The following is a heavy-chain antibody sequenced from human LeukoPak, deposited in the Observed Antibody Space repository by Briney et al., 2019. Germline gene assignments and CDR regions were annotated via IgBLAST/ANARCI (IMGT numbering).Heavy chain of an antibody. CDR2: ISGSGGST. V-gene: IGHV3-23*01. Sequence: GGSLRLSCAASGFTFSSYAMSWVRQAPGKGLEWVSAISGSGGSTDYADSVKGRFPISRDNSENTLYLQMNSLRAEDTAVYYCAKDEPPSIDWLFHNNWFDPWGQGTLVTVSS. CDR3: AKDEPPSIDWLFHNNWFDP. CDR1: GFTFSSYA. J-gene: IGHJ5*02. D-gene: IGHD3-9*01.